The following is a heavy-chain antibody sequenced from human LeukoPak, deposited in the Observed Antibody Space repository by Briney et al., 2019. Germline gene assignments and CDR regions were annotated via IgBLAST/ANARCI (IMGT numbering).Heavy chain of an antibody. CDR2: IYHSGST. V-gene: IGHV4-4*02. CDR3: ARAGPSSGWYNFDY. CDR1: GGSISSSNW. Sequence: PSGTLSLTCAVSGGSISSSNWWSWVRQPPGKGLEWIGEIYHSGSTNYNPSLKSRVTISVDKSKNQLSLKLTSVTAADTAVYYCARAGPSSGWYNFDYWGQGTLVTVSS. J-gene: IGHJ4*02. D-gene: IGHD6-19*01.